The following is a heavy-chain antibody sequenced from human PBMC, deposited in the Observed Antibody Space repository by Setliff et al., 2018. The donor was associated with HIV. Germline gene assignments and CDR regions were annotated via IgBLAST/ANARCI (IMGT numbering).Heavy chain of an antibody. CDR1: GYAFTSYG. D-gene: IGHD5-12*01. V-gene: IGHV7-4-1*02. J-gene: IGHJ3*02. CDR3: AVDRHAFDI. Sequence: ASVKVSCKASGYAFTSYGLSWVRQAPGQGLEWMGWINTYTGSPTYAQDFTGRFVFSLDPSVNTAYLQINSLTPDDGGVYYCAVDRHAFDIWGQGTVVTVSS. CDR2: INTYTGSP.